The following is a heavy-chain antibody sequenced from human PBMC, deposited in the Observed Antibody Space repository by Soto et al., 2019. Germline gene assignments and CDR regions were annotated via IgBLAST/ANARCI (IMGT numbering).Heavy chain of an antibody. V-gene: IGHV3-11*01. Sequence: GGSLRLSCAASGFTFSDYYMSWIRQAPGKGLEWVSYISSSGSTIYYADSVKGRFTISRDNAKNSLYLQMNSLRAEDTAVYYCATLPSPYAHYYYYYYMDVWGKGTTVTVSS. CDR3: ATLPSPYAHYYYYYYMDV. CDR1: GFTFSDYY. CDR2: ISSSGSTI. J-gene: IGHJ6*03.